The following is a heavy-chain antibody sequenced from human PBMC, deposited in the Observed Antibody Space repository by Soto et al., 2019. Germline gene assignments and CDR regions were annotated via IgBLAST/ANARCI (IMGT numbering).Heavy chain of an antibody. CDR1: GYTFTSYA. J-gene: IGHJ4*02. CDR2: INAGNGNT. Sequence: ASVKVSCKASGYTFTSYAMHWMRQAPGQRLEWMGWINAGNGNTKYSQKFQGRVTITRDTSASTAYMELSSLRSEDTAVYYFASSRFDPYIVVVPAGVDYWGQGTLVTVSS. V-gene: IGHV1-3*01. CDR3: ASSRFDPYIVVVPAGVDY. D-gene: IGHD2-2*01.